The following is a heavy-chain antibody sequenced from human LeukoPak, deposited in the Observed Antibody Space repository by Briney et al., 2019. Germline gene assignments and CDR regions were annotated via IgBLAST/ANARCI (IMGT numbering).Heavy chain of an antibody. Sequence: SVKVSCKASGGTFSSYAISWVRQAPGQGLEWMGGIIPIFGTANYAQKFRGRVTITADESTSTAYMELSSLRSEDTAVYYCARWAPSSYSSGWYDGGYYYYYGMDAWGQGTTVTVSS. CDR2: IIPIFGTA. V-gene: IGHV1-69*13. J-gene: IGHJ6*02. CDR3: ARWAPSSYSSGWYDGGYYYYYGMDA. D-gene: IGHD6-19*01. CDR1: GGTFSSYA.